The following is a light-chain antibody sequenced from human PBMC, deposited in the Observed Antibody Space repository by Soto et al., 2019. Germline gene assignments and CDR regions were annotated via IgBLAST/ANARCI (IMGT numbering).Light chain of an antibody. Sequence: EIVMTQSPATLSVSPGERATLSCRASQSVSSNLAWYQQKPGQAPRLLIYGASTRATGIPARFSGSGSGTEFTLTISSLQSEDFVVYYCQQYNNWLWTFGQGTKAEIK. CDR1: QSVSSN. CDR2: GAS. V-gene: IGKV3-15*01. J-gene: IGKJ1*01. CDR3: QQYNNWLWT.